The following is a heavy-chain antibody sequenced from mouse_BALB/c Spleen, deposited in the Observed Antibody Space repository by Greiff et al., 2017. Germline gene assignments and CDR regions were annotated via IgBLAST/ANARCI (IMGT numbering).Heavy chain of an antibody. V-gene: IGHV14-3*02. D-gene: IGHD2-14*01. CDR2: IDPANGNT. J-gene: IGHJ2*01. CDR3: AYRYDGGFDY. CDR1: GFNIKDTY. Sequence: EVQLQQSGAELVKPGASVKLSCTASGFNIKDTYMHWVKQRPEQGLEWIGRIDPANGNTKYDPKFQGKATITADTSSNTAYLQLSSLTSEDTAVYYCAYRYDGGFDYWGQGTTLTVSS.